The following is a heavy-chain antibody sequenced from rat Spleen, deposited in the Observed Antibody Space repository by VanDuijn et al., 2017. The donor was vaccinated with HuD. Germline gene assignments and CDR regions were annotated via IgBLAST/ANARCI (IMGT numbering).Heavy chain of an antibody. CDR3: TRHDYLGVTTKWFAY. D-gene: IGHD1-7*01. CDR1: GFTFNNYG. V-gene: IGHV5-29*01. CDR2: ISYDGITI. Sequence: EVQLVESGGGLVQPGRSLKLSCAASGFTFNNYGLAWVRQVPTKGLEWVAAISYDGITIYYRDSVRGRFTISSDNAKTPLYLRMASLRSEDTATYYCTRHDYLGVTTKWFAYWGQGTLVTVSS. J-gene: IGHJ3*01.